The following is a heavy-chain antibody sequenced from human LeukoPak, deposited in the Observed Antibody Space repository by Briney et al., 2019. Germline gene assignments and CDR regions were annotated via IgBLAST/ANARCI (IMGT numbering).Heavy chain of an antibody. CDR1: GFTFRDFY. Sequence: PGGSLRLSCAASGFTFRDFYMSWIRQAPGKGLEGIAYMSGRGFPIYYADSVKGRFTISRNNAKNSLYLQMDSLRAGDTAVYFCARDRAYQYYDPLTGYYYYYGLDVWGQGTTVTVSS. V-gene: IGHV3-11*04. CDR3: ARDRAYQYYDPLTGYYYYYGLDV. D-gene: IGHD3-9*01. J-gene: IGHJ6*02. CDR2: MSGRGFPI.